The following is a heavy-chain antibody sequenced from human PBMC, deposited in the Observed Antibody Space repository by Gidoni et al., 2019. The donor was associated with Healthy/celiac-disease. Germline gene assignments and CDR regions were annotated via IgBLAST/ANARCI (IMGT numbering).Heavy chain of an antibody. CDR1: GGPISSYY. CDR3: AGVNSSSWNQYYYYYMDV. V-gene: IGHV4-59*01. CDR2: IYYSGST. D-gene: IGHD6-13*01. Sequence: QVQLQASGPGLVKPSATLSLTCTVSGGPISSYYWSWIRQPPGKGLEWIGYIYYSGSTNYNPALKSRVTISLDTSKNQFSLKRSSVTATDTDVDYCAGVNSSSWNQYYYYYMDVLGKGTTVTVSS. J-gene: IGHJ6*03.